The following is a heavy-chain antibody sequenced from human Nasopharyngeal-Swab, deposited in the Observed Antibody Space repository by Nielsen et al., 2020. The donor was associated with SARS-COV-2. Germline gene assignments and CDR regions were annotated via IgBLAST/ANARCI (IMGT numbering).Heavy chain of an antibody. J-gene: IGHJ5*02. Sequence: WVRQAPGQGLEWMGWINTNTGNPTYAQGFTGRFVFSLDTSVSTAYLQISSLKAEDTAVYHCARSRAAPWFDPWGQGTLVTVSS. CDR3: ARSRAAPWFDP. D-gene: IGHD6-6*01. CDR2: INTNTGNP. V-gene: IGHV7-4-1*02.